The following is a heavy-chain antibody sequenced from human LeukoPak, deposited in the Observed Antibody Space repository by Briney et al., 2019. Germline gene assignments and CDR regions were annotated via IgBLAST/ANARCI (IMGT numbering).Heavy chain of an antibody. J-gene: IGHJ6*03. CDR2: INHSGST. CDR1: GGSFSGYN. D-gene: IGHD6-19*01. Sequence: PSETVSLTCAVYGGSFSGYNWSWIRQPPGKGLEWIGEINHSGSTNYNPSLESRVTMSVDTSKNQFSLKLSSVTAADTAVYYCARGTYSSGWSNYYYYMDVWGKGTTVTVSS. CDR3: ARGTYSSGWSNYYYYMDV. V-gene: IGHV4-34*01.